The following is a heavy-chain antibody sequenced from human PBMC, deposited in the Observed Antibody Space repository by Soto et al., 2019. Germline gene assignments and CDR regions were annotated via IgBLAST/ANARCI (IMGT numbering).Heavy chain of an antibody. V-gene: IGHV3-23*01. CDR3: AKDLPVQWLGPDS. CDR2: ISGSGGTS. J-gene: IGHJ4*02. D-gene: IGHD6-19*01. CDR1: GFIFTSCA. Sequence: EVQLLESGGGLVQPGGSLRLSCAASGFIFTSCAMSWVRQAPGKGLEWVSTISGSGGTSYYADSVKGRFTISRDNFKNTVYLVMNGLRVEDTAIYYCAKDLPVQWLGPDSWGQGTLVTVSS.